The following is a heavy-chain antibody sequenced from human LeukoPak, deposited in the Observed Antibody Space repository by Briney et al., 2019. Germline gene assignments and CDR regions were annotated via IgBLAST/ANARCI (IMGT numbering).Heavy chain of an antibody. V-gene: IGHV4-34*01. CDR2: INHSGST. CDR1: GGSFSGYY. CDR3: ASRLWGDYIADY. J-gene: IGHJ4*02. D-gene: IGHD4-17*01. Sequence: SETLSLTCAVYGGSFSGYYWSWIRQPPGKGLEWIGEINHSGSTNYNPSPKSRVTISVDTSKNQFSLKLSSVTAADTAVYYCASRLWGDYIADYWGQGTLVTVSS.